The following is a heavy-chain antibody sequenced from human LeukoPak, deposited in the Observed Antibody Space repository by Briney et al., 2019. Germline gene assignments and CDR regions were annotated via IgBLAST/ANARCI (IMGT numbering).Heavy chain of an antibody. V-gene: IGHV3-23*01. D-gene: IGHD2-2*01. CDR3: AKDRRGVVVPAADY. CDR1: GFRFSSYS. CDR2: ISGSGGST. Sequence: PGGSLRLSCVASGFRFSSYSLSWVRQAPGKGLEWVSAISGSGGSTYYADSVKGRFTISRDNSKNTLYLQMNSLRAEDTAVYYCAKDRRGVVVPAADYWGQGTLVTVSS. J-gene: IGHJ4*02.